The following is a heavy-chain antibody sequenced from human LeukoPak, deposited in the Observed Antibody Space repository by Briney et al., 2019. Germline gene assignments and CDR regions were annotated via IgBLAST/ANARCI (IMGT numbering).Heavy chain of an antibody. J-gene: IGHJ4*02. CDR2: IIPILGIA. Sequence: SVKVSCKASGGTFSSYAISWVRQAPGQGLEWMGRIIPILGIANYAQKFQGRVTITADTSTSTVYMELSSLRSEDTAVYYCARSWAGLFDYWGQGTLVTVSS. CDR1: GGTFSSYA. CDR3: ARSWAGLFDY. D-gene: IGHD7-27*01. V-gene: IGHV1-69*04.